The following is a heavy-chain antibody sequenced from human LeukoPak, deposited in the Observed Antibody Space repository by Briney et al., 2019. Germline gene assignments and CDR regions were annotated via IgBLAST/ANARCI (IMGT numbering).Heavy chain of an antibody. CDR2: IWCDGSNK. V-gene: IGHV3-33*01. Sequence: PGRSLRLSCAASGFTFSSYGMHWVRQAPGKGLEWVAVIWCDGSNKYYADSVKGRFTISRDNSKNTLYLQMNSLRAEDTAVYYCARDRIVVVPAALRGFDPWGQGTLVTVSS. CDR1: GFTFSSYG. CDR3: ARDRIVVVPAALRGFDP. J-gene: IGHJ5*02. D-gene: IGHD2-2*01.